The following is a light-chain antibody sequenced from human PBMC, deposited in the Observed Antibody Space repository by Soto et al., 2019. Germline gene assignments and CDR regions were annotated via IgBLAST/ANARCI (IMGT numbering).Light chain of an antibody. Sequence: ELVLTQSPGTLSLSPGERGTLSCSASESVSGRYVAWYQQKPGQAPMLLIYGASSRATGIPDRFSGSGSGTDFTLTISRLEPEDFAVYYCQQYDTSFPVSFGQGTRLENK. CDR3: QQYDTSFPVS. V-gene: IGKV3-20*01. J-gene: IGKJ5*01. CDR1: ESVSGRY. CDR2: GAS.